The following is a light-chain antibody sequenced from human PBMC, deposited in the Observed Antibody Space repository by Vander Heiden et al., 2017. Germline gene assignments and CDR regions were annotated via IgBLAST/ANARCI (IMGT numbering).Light chain of an antibody. Sequence: DIQMTQSPSSLSASVGDRVTITCRASQSIVTYVNWFQQKPGKAPKFLIYAASSLQSGVTSRFSGSGSGTDFTLNMSSLQPEDFATYYCQQNYRTPWTFGHGTKVDVK. V-gene: IGKV1-39*01. CDR3: QQNYRTPWT. CDR2: AAS. J-gene: IGKJ3*01. CDR1: QSIVTY.